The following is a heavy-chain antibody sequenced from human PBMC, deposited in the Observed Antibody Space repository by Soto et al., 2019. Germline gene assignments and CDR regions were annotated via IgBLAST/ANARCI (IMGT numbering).Heavy chain of an antibody. CDR1: GYTFTSYD. CDR2: MNPNSGNS. J-gene: IGHJ5*02. Sequence: GASVKVSCKASGYTFTSYDSNWVRQATGQGLEWMGWMNPNSGNSGYAQKFQGRVTMTSNNSIGAAYMELSSLGSEDTAVYYGARGTTYYVFWSVYSRNYNWLVPGGQGTLVTVSS. V-gene: IGHV1-8*01. CDR3: ARGTTYYVFWSVYSRNYNWLVP. D-gene: IGHD3-3*01.